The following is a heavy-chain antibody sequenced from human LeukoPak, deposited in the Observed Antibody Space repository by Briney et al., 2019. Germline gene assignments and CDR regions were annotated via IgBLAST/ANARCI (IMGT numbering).Heavy chain of an antibody. V-gene: IGHV3-74*01. Sequence: GGSLRLSCAASGFTFSSYWIHWVRQAPGKGLVWVSRINSDGTTPDYADSVKGRFTIARDNAKNTLYLQMNSLRAEDTAVYYCARARYCSSISCYPVPLIYWGQGTLITVSS. CDR2: INSDGTTP. J-gene: IGHJ4*02. D-gene: IGHD2-2*01. CDR3: ARARYCSSISCYPVPLIY. CDR1: GFTFSSYW.